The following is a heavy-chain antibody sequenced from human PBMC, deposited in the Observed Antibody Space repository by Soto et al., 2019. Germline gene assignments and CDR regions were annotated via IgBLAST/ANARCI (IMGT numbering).Heavy chain of an antibody. CDR2: ISRYGDFT. J-gene: IGHJ4*02. CDR3: AKDRYLDHDSRGYLFDN. D-gene: IGHD3-22*01. Sequence: EVQLLESGGDLIQPGGSLRLSCAASGFTFNIYAMTWVRQAPGKGLEWVSAISRYGDFTYYADSVEGRFTLSRDNPKNRLYLQMNSLRAEDTAVYYCAKDRYLDHDSRGYLFDNWGQGTLVTVSS. V-gene: IGHV3-23*01. CDR1: GFTFNIYA.